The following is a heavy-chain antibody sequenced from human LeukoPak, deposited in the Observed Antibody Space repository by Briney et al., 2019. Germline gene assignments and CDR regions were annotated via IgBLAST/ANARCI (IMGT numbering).Heavy chain of an antibody. CDR3: ARHTAPIEEWELRGVAFDI. CDR2: IYPGDSDT. V-gene: IGHV5-51*01. J-gene: IGHJ3*02. D-gene: IGHD1-26*01. Sequence: GESLKISCKGSGYSFTSYWIGWVRQMPGKGLEWMGIIYPGDSDTRYSPSFQGQVTIAADKSISTAYLQWSSLKASDTAMYYCARHTAPIEEWELRGVAFDIWGQGTMVTVSS. CDR1: GYSFTSYW.